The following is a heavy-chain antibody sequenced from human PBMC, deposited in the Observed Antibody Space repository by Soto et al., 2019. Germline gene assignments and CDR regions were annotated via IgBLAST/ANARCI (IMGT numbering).Heavy chain of an antibody. Sequence: AAVKVSRKGSRYTFTGYYIHWVRPAPGQGLEWMEWIIPDSGARDYTQKFEGRVTMTSETSTNTDFLELSRMRSDDTAVYFCARGDRISIFGGRNWLDPWGQGTLVTVSS. CDR2: IIPDSGAR. CDR3: ARGDRISIFGGRNWLDP. D-gene: IGHD3-3*01. V-gene: IGHV1-2*02. J-gene: IGHJ5*02. CDR1: RYTFTGYY.